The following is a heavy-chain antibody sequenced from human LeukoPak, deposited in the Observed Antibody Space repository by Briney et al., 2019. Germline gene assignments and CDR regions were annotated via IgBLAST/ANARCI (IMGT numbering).Heavy chain of an antibody. CDR3: ARWIQLWQRYGMDV. CDR1: GFTFSSYG. D-gene: IGHD5-18*01. Sequence: GRFLRLSCAASGFTFSSYGMHWVRQAPGKGLEWVAVISYDGSNKYYADSVKGRFTISRDNSKNTLYLQMNSLRAEDTAVYYCARWIQLWQRYGMDVWGKGTTVTVSS. J-gene: IGHJ6*04. V-gene: IGHV3-30*03. CDR2: ISYDGSNK.